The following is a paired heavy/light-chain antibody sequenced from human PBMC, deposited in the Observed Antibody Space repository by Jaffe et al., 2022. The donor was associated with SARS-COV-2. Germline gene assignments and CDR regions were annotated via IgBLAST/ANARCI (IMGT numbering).Heavy chain of an antibody. V-gene: IGHV4-31*01. CDR2: VYHTGAT. D-gene: IGHD3-10*01. CDR3: ARDRGGGWFDP. CDR1: GGSITTGTYY. J-gene: IGHJ5*02. Sequence: QVQLQESDPGLVKPSQTLSLTCNVSGGSITTGTYYWSWIRQHPGMGLEWIGYVYHTGATYYNPSLQSQVIISGDASKNQFSLRVTSVTAADTAVYYCARDRGGGWFDPWGQGTLVTVSP.
Light chain of an antibody. Sequence: SYELTQPPSVSVSPGQTASISCSGDKLGEKSACWYQQKAGQAPVLVIHQDVKRPSGIPRRFSGSNSGNTATLTISGTQAMDEADYYCQVWDMSVGSVFGPGTRVTV. V-gene: IGLV3-1*01. CDR3: QVWDMSVGSV. CDR1: KLGEKS. J-gene: IGLJ1*01. CDR2: QDV.